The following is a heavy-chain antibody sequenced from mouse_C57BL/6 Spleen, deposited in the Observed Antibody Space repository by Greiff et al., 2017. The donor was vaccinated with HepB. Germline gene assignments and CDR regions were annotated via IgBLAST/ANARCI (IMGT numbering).Heavy chain of an antibody. Sequence: EVMLVESGGSLVQPGGSLKLSCAASGFTFSDYYMYWVRQTPEKRLEWVAYISNGGGSTYYPETVKGRFTISRDNAKNTLYLQRSRRKAEDTAMYYCARYDGYYAMDYWGQGTSVTVSA. J-gene: IGHJ4*01. CDR3: ARYDGYYAMDY. D-gene: IGHD2-12*01. CDR2: ISNGGGST. CDR1: GFTFSDYY. V-gene: IGHV5-12*01.